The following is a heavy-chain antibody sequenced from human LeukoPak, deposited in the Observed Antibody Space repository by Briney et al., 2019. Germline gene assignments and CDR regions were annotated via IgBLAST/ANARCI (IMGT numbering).Heavy chain of an antibody. CDR3: ARTRLNDFWSGYHMDV. J-gene: IGHJ6*03. V-gene: IGHV4-61*01. CDR2: IYYSGST. CDR1: GYSISSGYY. Sequence: SETLSLTCAVSGYSISSGYYWGWVRQPPGKGLEWIGYIYYSGSTNYNPSLKSRVTISVDTSKNQFSLKLSSVTAADTAVYYCARTRLNDFWSGYHMDVWGKGTTVTVSS. D-gene: IGHD3-3*01.